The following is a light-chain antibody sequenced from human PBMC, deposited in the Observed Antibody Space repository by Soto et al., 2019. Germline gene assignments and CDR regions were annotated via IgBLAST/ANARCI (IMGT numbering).Light chain of an antibody. CDR3: QQYGSSPRT. V-gene: IGKV3-20*01. CDR2: GVS. CDR1: QSLTSSY. J-gene: IGKJ1*01. Sequence: EIVLSQSPGTLSLSPGETATLSCRARQSLTSSYLAWYQQRPGQAPSPLIYGVSSRATGIPDRFSGSGSGADFTLTISILEPEDFAVYYCQQYGSSPRTFGQGTKV.